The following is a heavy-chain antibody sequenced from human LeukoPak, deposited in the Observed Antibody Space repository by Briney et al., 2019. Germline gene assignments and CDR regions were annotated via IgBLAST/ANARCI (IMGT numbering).Heavy chain of an antibody. CDR3: ARDLEIRGAYYFDY. D-gene: IGHD3-10*01. CDR2: IIPIFGTA. V-gene: IGHV1-69*13. J-gene: IGHJ4*02. Sequence: SVKVSCKASGGTFSSYAISWVRQAPGQGLEWMGGIIPIFGTANYAQKSQGRVTITADESTSTAYMELSSLRSEDTAVYYCARDLEIRGAYYFDYWSQGTLVTVSS. CDR1: GGTFSSYA.